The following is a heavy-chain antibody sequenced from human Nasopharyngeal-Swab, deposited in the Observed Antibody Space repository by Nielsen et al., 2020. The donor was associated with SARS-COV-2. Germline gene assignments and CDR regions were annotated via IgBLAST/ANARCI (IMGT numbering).Heavy chain of an antibody. Sequence: RQAPGKALEWLAHIFSNDEKSYSTSLKSRLTISKDTSKSQVVLTMINMDPVDTATYYCARMETIAVAGYYYYYGMDVWGQGTTVTVSS. D-gene: IGHD6-19*01. CDR3: ARMETIAVAGYYYYYGMDV. J-gene: IGHJ6*02. V-gene: IGHV2-26*01. CDR2: IFSNDEK.